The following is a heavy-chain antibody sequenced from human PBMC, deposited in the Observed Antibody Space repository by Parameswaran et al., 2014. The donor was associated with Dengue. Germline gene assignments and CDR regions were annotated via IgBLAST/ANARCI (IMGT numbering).Heavy chain of an antibody. V-gene: IGHV1-18*01. CDR2: VSAYNGNT. D-gene: IGHD5-18*01. J-gene: IGHJ3*02. Sequence: WVRQAPGQGLEWMGWVSAYNGNTNYAQKLQGRVTMTTDTSTSTAYMELRSLRSDDTAVYYCARVGYSYGSNAFDIWGQGTMVTVSS. CDR3: ARVGYSYGSNAFDI.